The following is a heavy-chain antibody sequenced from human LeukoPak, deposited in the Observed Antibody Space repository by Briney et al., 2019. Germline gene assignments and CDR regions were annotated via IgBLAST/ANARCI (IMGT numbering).Heavy chain of an antibody. D-gene: IGHD2-2*02. V-gene: IGHV1-18*01. Sequence: ASVKVSCKASGYTFTSYGISWVRQAPGQGLEWMGWISAYNGNTNYAQKLQGRVTVTTDTSTSTAYMELRSLRSDDTAVYYCARLSIVVVPAAITDYYYYYYMDVWGKGTTVTVSS. CDR1: GYTFTSYG. J-gene: IGHJ6*03. CDR2: ISAYNGNT. CDR3: ARLSIVVVPAAITDYYYYYYMDV.